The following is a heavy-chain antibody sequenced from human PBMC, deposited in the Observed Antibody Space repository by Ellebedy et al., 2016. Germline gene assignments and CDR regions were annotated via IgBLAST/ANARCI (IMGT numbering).Heavy chain of an antibody. CDR3: ARATYYYESSGSYGAFDI. CDR1: GYSISSDYY. Sequence: SETLSLTCTVSGYSISSDYYWGWIRQPPGKNLEWIGYIYHSGTTYYDPSLKSRVTISVDRSKNQFSLRLSSVTAADTAVYYCARATYYYESSGSYGAFDIWGQGTMVTVSS. D-gene: IGHD3-22*01. CDR2: IYHSGTT. J-gene: IGHJ3*02. V-gene: IGHV4-38-2*02.